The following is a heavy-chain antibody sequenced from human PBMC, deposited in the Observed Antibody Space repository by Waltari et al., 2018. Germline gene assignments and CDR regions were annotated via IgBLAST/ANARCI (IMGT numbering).Heavy chain of an antibody. CDR2: IYYSGST. CDR3: AREGPRGSSWYPRSYYMDV. CDR1: GGSISSYY. V-gene: IGHV4-59*01. D-gene: IGHD6-13*01. Sequence: QVQLQESGPGLVKPSETLSLTCTVSGGSISSYYWSWIRQPPGKGLEWIGYIYYSGSTNSNPSLKSRGTMSVDTSKNQFSRKLGSVTAADTAVYYCAREGPRGSSWYPRSYYMDVWGKGTTVTVSS. J-gene: IGHJ6*03.